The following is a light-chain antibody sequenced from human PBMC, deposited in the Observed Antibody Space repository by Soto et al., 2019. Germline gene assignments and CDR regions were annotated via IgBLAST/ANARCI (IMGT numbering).Light chain of an antibody. CDR1: QSISSW. J-gene: IGKJ5*01. CDR2: KAS. Sequence: DIQMTQSPSTLSASVGDRVTITCRASQSISSWLAWYQQKPGKAPKLLIYKASSLESGVPSRFSGSGSGTEFTLTISSLQPDNFATYYGQQYNSYPPFGQGTRLEIK. V-gene: IGKV1-5*03. CDR3: QQYNSYPP.